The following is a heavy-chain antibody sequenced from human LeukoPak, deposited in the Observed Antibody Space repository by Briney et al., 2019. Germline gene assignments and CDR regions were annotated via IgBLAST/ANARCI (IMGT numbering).Heavy chain of an antibody. D-gene: IGHD3-10*01. CDR2: INHSGST. Sequence: KASETLSLTCAVYGGSFSGSYWTWIRQPPGKGLEWIREINHSGSTTYNPSLNNRVTISVDTSKNQFSLKLSSVTAADTAVYYCARPRYGSGSLDSWGQGTLVTVSS. J-gene: IGHJ4*02. V-gene: IGHV4-34*01. CDR1: GGSFSGSY. CDR3: ARPRYGSGSLDS.